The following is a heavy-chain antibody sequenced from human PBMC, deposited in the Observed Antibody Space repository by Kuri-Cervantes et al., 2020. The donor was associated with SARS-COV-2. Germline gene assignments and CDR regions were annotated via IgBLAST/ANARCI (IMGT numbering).Heavy chain of an antibody. Sequence: SVKVSCKASGGTFSSYAISWVRQAPGQGLEWMGGIIPIFGTANYAQKFQGRVTITADESTSTAYMELSSLRSEDTAVYYCASFFGNCSSTSCSRGYYYYYGMDVWGQGTTVTVSS. J-gene: IGHJ6*02. V-gene: IGHV1-69*13. CDR3: ASFFGNCSSTSCSRGYYYYYGMDV. CDR2: IIPIFGTA. CDR1: GGTFSSYA. D-gene: IGHD2-2*01.